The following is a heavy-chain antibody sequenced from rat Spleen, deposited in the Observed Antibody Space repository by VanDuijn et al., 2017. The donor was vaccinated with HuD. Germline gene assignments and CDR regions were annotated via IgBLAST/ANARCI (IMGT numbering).Heavy chain of an antibody. Sequence: EVQLQESGPALVKPSQSLSLTCSVTGYSITSNFWGWIRKFPGDKMEWMGYISYIGRTGFNPSLKSRISITLDTSKNQFFLQFNSVTTEETATCYGARGAVYVLDAWCQGASVTVSS. V-gene: IGHV3-1*01. D-gene: IGHD5-1*01. CDR2: ISYIGRT. J-gene: IGHJ4*01. CDR3: ARGAVYVLDA. CDR1: GYSITSNF.